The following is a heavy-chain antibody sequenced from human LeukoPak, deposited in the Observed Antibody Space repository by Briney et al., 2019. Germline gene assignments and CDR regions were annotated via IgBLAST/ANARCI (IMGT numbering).Heavy chain of an antibody. V-gene: IGHV1-2*02. J-gene: IGHJ5*02. Sequence: ASVKVSCKASGYTFTGYYMHWVRQAPGQGLEWMGWINPNSGGTNYAQKFQGRVTVTRDTSISTAYMELSRLRSDDTAVYYCARERQAGLDNWFDPWGQGTLVTVSS. CDR2: INPNSGGT. CDR1: GYTFTGYY. D-gene: IGHD1-1*01. CDR3: ARERQAGLDNWFDP.